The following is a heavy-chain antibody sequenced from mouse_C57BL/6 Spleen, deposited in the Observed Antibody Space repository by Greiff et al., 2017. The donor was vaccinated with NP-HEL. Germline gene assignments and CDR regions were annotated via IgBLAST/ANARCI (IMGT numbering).Heavy chain of an antibody. V-gene: IGHV1-82*01. J-gene: IGHJ3*01. CDR3: ARENYGSSLPFAY. CDR1: GYAFSSSW. CDR2: IYPGDGDT. Sequence: VQLQQSGPELVKPGASVKISCKASGYAFSSSWMNWVKQRPGKGLEWIGRIYPGDGDTNYNGKFKGKATLTADKSSSTAYMQLSSLTSEDSAVYFCARENYGSSLPFAYWGQGTLVTVSA. D-gene: IGHD1-1*01.